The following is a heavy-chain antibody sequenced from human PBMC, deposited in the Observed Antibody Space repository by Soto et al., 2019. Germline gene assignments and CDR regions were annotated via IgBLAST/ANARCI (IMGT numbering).Heavy chain of an antibody. Sequence: EVQLLESGGGLAQPGGSLRLSCAASGFIFRTYSMNWVRQAPGKGLEWVSVMVGDGSSSDYADSVRGRFTISRDNSKNTLYLQMNSLRVEDTAVYYCAKDLRPDGRYDLDYWGPGTLVTVSS. CDR3: AKDLRPDGRYDLDY. CDR1: GFIFRTYS. CDR2: MVGDGSSS. V-gene: IGHV3-23*01. J-gene: IGHJ4*02. D-gene: IGHD1-26*01.